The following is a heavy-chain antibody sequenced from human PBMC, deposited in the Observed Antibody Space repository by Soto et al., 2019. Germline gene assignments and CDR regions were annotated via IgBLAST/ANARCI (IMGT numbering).Heavy chain of an antibody. J-gene: IGHJ2*01. Sequence: EVQLLQSGGGLEHPGGSLRLSCAASGFSFNTYAMIWVRQVPGKGPEWVSLITRGGGDTYYADSVKGRFTISRDNSRNTVDLEMKYLRAEDTAMYYCARDSFHCSGLTCLSNWYFDLWGRGALVTVSS. D-gene: IGHD2-15*01. CDR3: ARDSFHCSGLTCLSNWYFDL. CDR1: GFSFNTYA. V-gene: IGHV3-23*01. CDR2: ITRGGGDT.